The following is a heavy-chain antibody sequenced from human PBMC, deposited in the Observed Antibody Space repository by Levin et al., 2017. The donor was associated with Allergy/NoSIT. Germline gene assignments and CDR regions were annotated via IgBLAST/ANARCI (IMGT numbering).Heavy chain of an antibody. V-gene: IGHV3-48*03. D-gene: IGHD2/OR15-2a*01. CDR3: ARDLLTTKDSGRNYYYGMDV. Sequence: GGSLRLSCAASGFTFSSYEMNWVRQAPGKGLEWVSYISSSGSTIYYADSVKGRFTTSRDNAKNSLYLQMNSLRAEDTAVYYCARDLLTTKDSGRNYYYGMDVWGQGTTVTVSS. CDR2: ISSSGSTI. CDR1: GFTFSSYE. J-gene: IGHJ6*02.